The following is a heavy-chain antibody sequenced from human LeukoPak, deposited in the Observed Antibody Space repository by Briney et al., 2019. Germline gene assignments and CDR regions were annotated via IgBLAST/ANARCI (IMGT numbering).Heavy chain of an antibody. V-gene: IGHV3-74*01. CDR2: INSDGSST. Sequence: GGSLRLSCAASGFTFDDYAMHWVRQAPGKGLVWVSRINSDGSSTSYADSVKGRFTISRDNAKNSLYLEMNSLRAEDTGIYYCARKGRGSFDYWGQGTLVTVSS. J-gene: IGHJ4*02. CDR1: GFTFDDYA. CDR3: ARKGRGSFDY.